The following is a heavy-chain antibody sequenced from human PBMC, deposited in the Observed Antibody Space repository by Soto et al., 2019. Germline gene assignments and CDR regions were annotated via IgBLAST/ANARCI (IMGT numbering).Heavy chain of an antibody. J-gene: IGHJ4*02. CDR1: GYTFTSYA. V-gene: IGHV1-3*01. D-gene: IGHD3-10*01. CDR2: INAGNGNT. CDR3: ARDREVRGVGYYFDY. Sequence: QVPLVQSGAEVKKPGASVKVSCKASGYTFTSYAMHWVRQAPGQRLEWMGWINAGNGNTKYSQKFQGRVTITRDTSASTAYMELSSLRSEDTAVYYCARDREVRGVGYYFDYWGQGTLVTVSS.